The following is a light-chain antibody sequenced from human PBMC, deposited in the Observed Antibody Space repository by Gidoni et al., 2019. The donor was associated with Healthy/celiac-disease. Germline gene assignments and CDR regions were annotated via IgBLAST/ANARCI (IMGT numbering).Light chain of an antibody. CDR1: QSVSSY. CDR3: YQRSNCPRPT. V-gene: IGKV3-11*01. J-gene: IGKJ2*01. Sequence: EIVLTHSRATLSLSPGGRATRSCRASQSVSSYLAWYQQKPGQAPRLLIYDASSSATGIPARFSGSGSATDVTLTISSLEPEDFAVYYCYQRSNCPRPTFGQGTKLEIK. CDR2: DAS.